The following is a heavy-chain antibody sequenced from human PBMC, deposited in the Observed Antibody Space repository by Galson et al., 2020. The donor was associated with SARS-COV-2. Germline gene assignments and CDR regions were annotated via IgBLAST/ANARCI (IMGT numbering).Heavy chain of an antibody. Sequence: QAGGSLRLSCAASGFTFSTYAIHWVRQAPGKGLEWVALISSDGSNKFYADSVKGRFTISRDNSKDTVYLQINSLRAEDAAVYYCVREARARLGESYYFDFWGQGTLVTVSS. CDR2: ISSDGSNK. CDR1: GFTFSTYA. CDR3: VREARARLGESYYFDF. J-gene: IGHJ4*02. V-gene: IGHV3-30*04. D-gene: IGHD3-16*01.